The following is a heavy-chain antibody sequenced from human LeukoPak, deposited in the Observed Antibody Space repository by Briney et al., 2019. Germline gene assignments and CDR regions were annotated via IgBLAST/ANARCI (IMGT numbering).Heavy chain of an antibody. CDR1: GGSISSYY. D-gene: IGHD2-21*02. Sequence: PSETLSLTCTVSGGSISSYYWSWIRQPPGKGLEWIGYIYYSGSTNYNPSLKGRVTISVDTSKNQFSLKLSSVTAADTAVYYCARAYCGGDCYAYYYYYGMDVWGQGTTVTVSS. CDR3: ARAYCGGDCYAYYYYYGMDV. V-gene: IGHV4-59*08. J-gene: IGHJ6*02. CDR2: IYYSGST.